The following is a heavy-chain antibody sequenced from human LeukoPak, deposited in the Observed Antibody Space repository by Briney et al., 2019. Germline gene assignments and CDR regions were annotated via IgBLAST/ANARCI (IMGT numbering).Heavy chain of an antibody. CDR2: IYPGDSDT. Sequence: GESLKISCKGSGYSFTSYWIAWVRQMPGKALEWMGIIYPGDSDTRYSPSFQGQVTISADKSISTAYLQWSSLKASDTAMYYCARPGEMATIQFAFDIWGQGTMVTVSS. V-gene: IGHV5-51*01. CDR3: ARPGEMATIQFAFDI. D-gene: IGHD5-24*01. J-gene: IGHJ3*02. CDR1: GYSFTSYW.